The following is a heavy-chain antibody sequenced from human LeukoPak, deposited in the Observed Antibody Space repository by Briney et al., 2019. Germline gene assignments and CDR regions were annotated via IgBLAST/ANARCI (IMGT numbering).Heavy chain of an antibody. V-gene: IGHV3-23*01. D-gene: IGHD2-15*01. J-gene: IGHJ4*02. CDR3: AKDPDDIVVVVAATGYFDY. CDR1: GFTFSSYA. CDR2: ISGSGGIT. Sequence: GGSLRLSCAASGFTFSSYAMSWVRQAPGKGLEWVSAISGSGGITYYADSVKGRFTISRDNSKNTLYLQMNSLRAEDTAVYYCAKDPDDIVVVVAATGYFDYWGQGTLVTVSS.